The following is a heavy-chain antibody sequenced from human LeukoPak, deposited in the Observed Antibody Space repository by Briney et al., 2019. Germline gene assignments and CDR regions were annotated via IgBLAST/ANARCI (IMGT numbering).Heavy chain of an antibody. CDR2: IIPIFGTA. Sequence: GASVKVSCKASGYTFTGYYMHWVRQAPGQGLEWMGRIIPIFGTANYAQKFQGRVTITTDESTSTAYMELSSLRSEDTAVYYCARVADSSGYSRGYYFDYWGQGTLVTVSS. V-gene: IGHV1-69*05. J-gene: IGHJ4*02. CDR3: ARVADSSGYSRGYYFDY. CDR1: GYTFTGYY. D-gene: IGHD3-22*01.